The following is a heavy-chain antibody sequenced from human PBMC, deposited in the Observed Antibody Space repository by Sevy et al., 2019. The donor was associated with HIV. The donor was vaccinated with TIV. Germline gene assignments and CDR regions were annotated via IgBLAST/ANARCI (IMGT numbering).Heavy chain of an antibody. J-gene: IGHJ6*02. V-gene: IGHV3-48*01. CDR2: IGTSRRTI. CDR1: GFSFSTYS. D-gene: IGHD3-10*01. CDR3: ARVPSTGRFGMDV. Sequence: GGSLRLSCAASGFSFSTYSMNWVRQAQGKGREWVSYIGTSRRTIYYADSVRGRFTISRDNGKNSLYLQMSSLRAADTALYYCARVPSTGRFGMDVWGQGTTVTVSS.